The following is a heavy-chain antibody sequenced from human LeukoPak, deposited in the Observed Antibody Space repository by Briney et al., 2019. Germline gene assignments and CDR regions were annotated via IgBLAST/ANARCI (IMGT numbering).Heavy chain of an antibody. D-gene: IGHD2-2*01. CDR2: IYYSGST. V-gene: IGHV4-59*08. Sequence: PSETLSLTCTVSGGSISSYYWSWIRQPPGKGLEWIGYIYYSGSTNYNPSLKSRVTISVDTSKNQFSLKLSSVTAADTAVYYCARQVPAVTYGGFDPWGQGTLVTVSS. CDR3: ARQVPAVTYGGFDP. J-gene: IGHJ5*02. CDR1: GGSISSYY.